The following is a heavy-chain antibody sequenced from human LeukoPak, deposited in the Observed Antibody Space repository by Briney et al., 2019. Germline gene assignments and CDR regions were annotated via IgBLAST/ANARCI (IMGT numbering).Heavy chain of an antibody. J-gene: IGHJ6*03. CDR3: ARAVTGYYGSGSSYPNNYYYYYMDV. Sequence: SETLSLTCTVSGGSISSYYWSWIRQPAGKGLEWIGRIYTSGSTNYNPSLKSRVTMSVDTSKNQFSLKLSSVTAADTAVYYCARAVTGYYGSGSSYPNNYYYYYMDVWGKGTTVTVSS. V-gene: IGHV4-4*07. D-gene: IGHD3-10*01. CDR1: GGSISSYY. CDR2: IYTSGST.